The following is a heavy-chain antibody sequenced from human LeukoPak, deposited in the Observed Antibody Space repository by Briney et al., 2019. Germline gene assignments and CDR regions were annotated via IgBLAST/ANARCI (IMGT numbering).Heavy chain of an antibody. D-gene: IGHD2-15*01. CDR3: ARDPRGVVVAATPYYYYYYYMDV. CDR2: INPNSGGT. CDR1: GYTFTGYY. V-gene: IGHV1-2*06. Sequence: ASVKVSCKASGYTFTGYYMHWVRQAPGQGLEWMGRINPNSGGTNYAQKFQGRVTMTMYTYISTAYMELSRLRSDDTAVYYCARDPRGVVVAATPYYYYYYYMDVWGKGTTVTVSS. J-gene: IGHJ6*03.